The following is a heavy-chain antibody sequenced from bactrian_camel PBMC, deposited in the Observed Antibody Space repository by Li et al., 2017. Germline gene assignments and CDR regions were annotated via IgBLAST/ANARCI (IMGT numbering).Heavy chain of an antibody. D-gene: IGHD2*01. J-gene: IGHJ4*01. V-gene: IGHV3S10*01. CDR3: AKALGGGNYYTGEYNY. CDR1: GFTFSSYD. Sequence: VQPGGSLRLSCAASGFTFSSYDMSWVRQAPGKGLEWVSGIYDDDAHYTDSVKGRFTISRDNAKNMLYLQMNNLKSEDTALYYCAKALGGGNYYTGEYNYWGQGTQVTVS. CDR2: IYDDDA.